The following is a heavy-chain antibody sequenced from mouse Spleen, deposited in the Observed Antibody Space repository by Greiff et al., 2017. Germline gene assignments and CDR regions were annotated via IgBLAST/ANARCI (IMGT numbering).Heavy chain of an antibody. CDR2: IYPGDGDT. J-gene: IGHJ3*01. Sequence: QVQLQQSGAELVKPGASVKISCKASGYAFSSYWMNWVKQRPGKGLEWIGQIYPGDGDTNYNGKFKGKATLTADKSSSTAYMQLSSLTSEDSAVYFCARPYYYGSSIGFAYWGQGTLVTVSA. V-gene: IGHV1-80*01. CDR3: ARPYYYGSSIGFAY. CDR1: GYAFSSYW. D-gene: IGHD1-1*01.